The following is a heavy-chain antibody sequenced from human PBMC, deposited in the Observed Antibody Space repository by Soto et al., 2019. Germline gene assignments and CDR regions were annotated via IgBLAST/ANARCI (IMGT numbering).Heavy chain of an antibody. CDR3: AKSKSSGSGSYYTPYYYYGMDV. CDR2: ISGSGGST. D-gene: IGHD3-10*01. CDR1: GFTFSSYA. V-gene: IGHV3-23*01. Sequence: GGSLRLSCAASGFTFSSYAMSWVRQAPGKGLEWVSAISGSGGSTYYADSVKGRFTISRDNSKNTLYLQMNSLRAEDTAVYYCAKSKSSGSGSYYTPYYYYGMDVWGQGTTVTVSS. J-gene: IGHJ6*02.